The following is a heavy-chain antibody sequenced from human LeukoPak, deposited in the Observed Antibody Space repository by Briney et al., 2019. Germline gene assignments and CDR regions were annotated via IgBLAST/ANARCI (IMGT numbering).Heavy chain of an antibody. Sequence: GGSLRLSCAASEFTFGSYWMTWVRQAPGKGLEWVSDISSRGSTIYYADSVKGRFTISRDNDKNLLYLQMSSLRAEDTAVYYCAADGSGSQIFDYWGKGTLVTVSS. V-gene: IGHV3-48*04. CDR3: AADGSGSQIFDY. CDR1: EFTFGSYW. CDR2: ISSRGSTI. D-gene: IGHD3-10*01. J-gene: IGHJ4*02.